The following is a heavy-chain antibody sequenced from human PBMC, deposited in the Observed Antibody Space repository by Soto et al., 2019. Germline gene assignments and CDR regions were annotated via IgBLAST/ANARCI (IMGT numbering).Heavy chain of an antibody. CDR1: GYTFTSYG. CDR2: ISAYNGNT. V-gene: IGHV1-18*01. CDR3: ARDPSASDYGSGSYNPSVYYYYGMDV. Sequence: ASVKVSCKASGYTFTSYGISWVRQAPGQELEWMGWISAYNGNTNYAQKLQGRVTMTTDTSTSTAYMELRSLRSDDTAVYYCARDPSASDYGSGSYNPSVYYYYGMDVWGQGTTVTVSS. D-gene: IGHD3-10*01. J-gene: IGHJ6*02.